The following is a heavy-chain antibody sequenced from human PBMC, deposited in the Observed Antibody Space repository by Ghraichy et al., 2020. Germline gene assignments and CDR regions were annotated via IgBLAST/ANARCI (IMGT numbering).Heavy chain of an antibody. CDR2: ISSSSSYI. CDR3: ARGSPHPAGHCGGDCGSGMDV. D-gene: IGHD2-21*02. Sequence: GGSLRLSCAASGFTFSSYSMNWVRQAPGKGLEWVSSISSSSSYIYYADSVKGRFTISRDNAKNSLYLQMNSLRAEDTAVYYWARGSPHPAGHCGGDCGSGMDVWGQGTTVTVSS. J-gene: IGHJ6*02. CDR1: GFTFSSYS. V-gene: IGHV3-21*01.